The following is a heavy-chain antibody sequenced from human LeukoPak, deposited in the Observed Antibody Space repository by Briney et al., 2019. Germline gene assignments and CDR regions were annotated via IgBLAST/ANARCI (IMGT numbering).Heavy chain of an antibody. CDR3: ARGDSSGYPNFFDY. V-gene: IGHV1-18*04. CDR1: GYTFTSYY. J-gene: IGHJ4*02. D-gene: IGHD3-22*01. Sequence: ASVKVSCKASGYTFTSYYMHWVRQAPGQGLEWMGWISAYNGNTNYAQKLQGRVTMTTDTSTSTAYMELRSLRSDDTAVYYCARGDSSGYPNFFDYWGQGTLVTVSS. CDR2: ISAYNGNT.